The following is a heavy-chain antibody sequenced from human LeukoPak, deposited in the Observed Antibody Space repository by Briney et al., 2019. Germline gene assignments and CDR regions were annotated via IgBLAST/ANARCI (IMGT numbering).Heavy chain of an antibody. D-gene: IGHD3-10*01. CDR3: ARGSNWFDP. Sequence: SETLSLTCTVSGGSISSYYWSWIRQPPGKGLEWIGYIYYSGSTNYNPSLKSRVTISVDTSKNQFTLKLSSVTAADTAVYYCARGSNWFDPWGQGTLVTVSS. V-gene: IGHV4-59*01. CDR2: IYYSGST. CDR1: GGSISSYY. J-gene: IGHJ5*02.